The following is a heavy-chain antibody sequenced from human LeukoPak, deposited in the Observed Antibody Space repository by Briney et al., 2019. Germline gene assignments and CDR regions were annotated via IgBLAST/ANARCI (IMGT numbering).Heavy chain of an antibody. J-gene: IGHJ2*01. CDR3: ARGPREVRGVLTFYWYFDL. D-gene: IGHD3-10*01. CDR1: GFTFSSYG. V-gene: IGHV3-33*01. CDR2: IWYDGSNK. Sequence: SGGSLRLSCAASGFTFSSYGMHWVRQAPGKGLEWVAVIWYDGSNKYYADSVKGRFTISRDNSKNTLYLQVNSLRAEDTAVYYCARGPREVRGVLTFYWYFDLWGRGTLVTVSS.